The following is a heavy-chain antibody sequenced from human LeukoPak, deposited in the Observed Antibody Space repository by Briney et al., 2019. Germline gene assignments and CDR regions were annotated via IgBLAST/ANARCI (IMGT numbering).Heavy chain of an antibody. V-gene: IGHV4-34*01. Sequence: SETLSLTCAVYGGSFTGYFWNWIHQSPGKGLEWIAEINDRGTTNYNPLLKSRVTISVDTSKNQFSLKLTSVTAADTGVYYCARDPTTVVTVPYYFDFWGQGTPVTVSS. CDR3: ARDPTTVVTVPYYFDF. J-gene: IGHJ4*02. CDR1: GGSFTGYF. CDR2: INDRGTT. D-gene: IGHD4-23*01.